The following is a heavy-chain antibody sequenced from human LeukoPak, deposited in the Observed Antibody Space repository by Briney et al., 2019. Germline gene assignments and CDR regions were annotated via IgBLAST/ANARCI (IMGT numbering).Heavy chain of an antibody. Sequence: PSETLSLTCAVYGGSFSGYYWSWIRQPPGKGLEWIGEINHSGSTNYNPSLKSRVTISVDTSKNQFSLKLSSVTAADTAVYYCARGSPEWDSSSWLGFGDYWGQGTLVTVSS. D-gene: IGHD6-13*01. CDR1: GGSFSGYY. CDR3: ARGSPEWDSSSWLGFGDY. CDR2: INHSGST. J-gene: IGHJ4*02. V-gene: IGHV4-34*01.